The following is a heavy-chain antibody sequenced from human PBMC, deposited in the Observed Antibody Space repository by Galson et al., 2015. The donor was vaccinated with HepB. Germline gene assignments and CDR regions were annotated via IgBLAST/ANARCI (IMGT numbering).Heavy chain of an antibody. V-gene: IGHV1-3*01. CDR3: ASSRAGYSSGWSFDY. Sequence: SVKVSCKASGYTFTSYAMHWVRQAPGQRLEWMGWINAGNGNTKYSQKFQGRVTITRDTSASTAFMELRSLRSDDTAVYYCASSRAGYSSGWSFDYWGQGTLVTVSS. CDR2: INAGNGNT. CDR1: GYTFTSYA. D-gene: IGHD6-19*01. J-gene: IGHJ4*02.